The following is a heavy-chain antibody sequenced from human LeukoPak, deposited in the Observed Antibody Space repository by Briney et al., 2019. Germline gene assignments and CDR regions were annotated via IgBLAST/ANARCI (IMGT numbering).Heavy chain of an antibody. Sequence: WASVKVSCKASGGTFSSYAISWVRQAPGQGLEWMGRIIPILGIANYAQKFQGRVTITADKSTSTAYMELSSLRSEDTAVYYCARPTESGYSYGYYYYYGMDVWGQGTTVTVSS. D-gene: IGHD5-18*01. CDR2: IIPILGIA. J-gene: IGHJ6*02. CDR1: GGTFSSYA. CDR3: ARPTESGYSYGYYYYYGMDV. V-gene: IGHV1-69*04.